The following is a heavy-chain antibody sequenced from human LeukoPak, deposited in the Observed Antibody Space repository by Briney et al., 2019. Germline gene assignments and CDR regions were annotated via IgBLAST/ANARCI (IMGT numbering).Heavy chain of an antibody. CDR2: ISSGSSTI. J-gene: IGHJ4*02. Sequence: GGSLRLSCAASGFTFSSYSLNWVRQAPGKGLDWVAHISSGSSTILYPDSVKGRFTISRDNAKNSLYLQMNSLRDEDTSVYYCARGGGASSWYTDYWGQGTLVTVSS. D-gene: IGHD6-13*01. V-gene: IGHV3-48*02. CDR3: ARGGGASSWYTDY. CDR1: GFTFSSYS.